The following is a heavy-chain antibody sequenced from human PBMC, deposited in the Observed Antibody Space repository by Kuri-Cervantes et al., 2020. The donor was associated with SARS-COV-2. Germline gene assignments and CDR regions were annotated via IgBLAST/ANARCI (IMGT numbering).Heavy chain of an antibody. J-gene: IGHJ6*03. CDR1: GFTFSDYY. V-gene: IGHV3-11*06. Sequence: LSLTCAASGFTFSDYYMSWIRQAPGKGLEWVSYISSSSSYIFYADSVKGRFSISRDNAKNSLSLQMNSLRAEDTAVYYCARDFKLRVEYSSSSQYFYYMDVWGKGTTVTVSS. D-gene: IGHD6-6*01. CDR2: ISSSSSYI. CDR3: ARDFKLRVEYSSSSQYFYYMDV.